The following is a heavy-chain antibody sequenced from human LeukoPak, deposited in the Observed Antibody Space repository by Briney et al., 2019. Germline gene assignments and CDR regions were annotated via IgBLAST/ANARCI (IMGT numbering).Heavy chain of an antibody. CDR1: GGSFSGYY. CDR2: INHSGST. Sequence: SETLSLTCAVYGGSFSGYYWSWIRQPPGKGLEWIGEINHSGSTNYNPSLKSRVTISVDTSKNQFSLKLSSVTAADTAVYYCARGRPRDYAGPRAFDIWGQGTMVTVSS. D-gene: IGHD4-17*01. V-gene: IGHV4-34*01. CDR3: ARGRPRDYAGPRAFDI. J-gene: IGHJ3*02.